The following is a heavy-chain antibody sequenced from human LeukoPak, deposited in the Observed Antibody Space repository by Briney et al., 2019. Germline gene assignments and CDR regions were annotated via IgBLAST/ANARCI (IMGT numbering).Heavy chain of an antibody. CDR2: INQDGSGK. Sequence: PGGSLRLSCTTSGFTFSNYGMHWVRQAPGKGLEWVANINQDGSGKYYVDSVRGRFTISRDNAKNSLYLQMNSLRVEDTAMYYCARDDGDCGGDCSPFDYWGQGTLVTVSS. J-gene: IGHJ4*02. CDR1: GFTFSNYG. D-gene: IGHD2-21*02. CDR3: ARDDGDCGGDCSPFDY. V-gene: IGHV3-7*01.